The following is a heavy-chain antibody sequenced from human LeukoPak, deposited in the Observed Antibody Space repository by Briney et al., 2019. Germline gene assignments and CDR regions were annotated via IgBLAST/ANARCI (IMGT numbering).Heavy chain of an antibody. V-gene: IGHV3-30-3*01. CDR2: ISYDGSNK. J-gene: IGHJ3*02. CDR3: ATGLINAFDM. D-gene: IGHD2-8*01. CDR1: EFTFSSYA. Sequence: GGSLRLSCAASEFTFSSYAMHWVRQAPGKGLEWVAVISYDGSNKYYADSVKGRFTISRDDSKTTLYLQMNSLRTEDTAVYFCATGLINAFDMWGQGTMVTVSS.